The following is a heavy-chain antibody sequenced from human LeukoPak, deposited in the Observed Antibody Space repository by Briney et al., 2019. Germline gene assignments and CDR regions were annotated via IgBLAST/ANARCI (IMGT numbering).Heavy chain of an antibody. D-gene: IGHD3-10*01. Sequence: SETLSLTCTVSGGSISSSSYYWGWIRQPPGKGLEWIGSIYYSGSTYYNPSLKSRVTISVDTSKNQFSLKLSSVTAADTAVYYCARVNGSGSYYTLDYWGQGTLVTVSS. CDR2: IYYSGST. CDR3: ARVNGSGSYYTLDY. J-gene: IGHJ4*02. V-gene: IGHV4-39*01. CDR1: GGSISSSSYY.